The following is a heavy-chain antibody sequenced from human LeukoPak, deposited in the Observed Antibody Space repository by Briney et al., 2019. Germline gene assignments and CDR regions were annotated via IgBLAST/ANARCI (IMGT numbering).Heavy chain of an antibody. J-gene: IGHJ4*02. CDR1: GCIFSDYC. D-gene: IGHD1-14*01. CDR3: AKTNPPNAPLY. Sequence: PGGSLRLSCAASGCIFSDYCMSWLRQSRGKGLEWVANINRDGSEKYYVDSVKGRFTISRDNAENSLYLQMNGLRVEVTALYYCAKTNPPNAPLYWGQGTLVTVSS. V-gene: IGHV3-7*03. CDR2: INRDGSEK.